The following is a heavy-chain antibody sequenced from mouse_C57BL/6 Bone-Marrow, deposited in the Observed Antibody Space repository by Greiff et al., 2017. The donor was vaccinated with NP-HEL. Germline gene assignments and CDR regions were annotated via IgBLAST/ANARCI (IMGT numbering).Heavy chain of an antibody. CDR1: GFTFSSYA. V-gene: IGHV5-4*01. CDR3: ARESQFITTVVAGYGYFDV. J-gene: IGHJ1*03. Sequence: EVQLVESGGGLVKPGGSLKLSCAASGFTFSSYAMSWVRQTPEKRLEWVATISDGGSYTYYPDNVKGRFTISRDNAKNNLYLQMSHLKSEDTAMYYCARESQFITTVVAGYGYFDVWGTGTTVTVSS. D-gene: IGHD1-1*01. CDR2: ISDGGSYT.